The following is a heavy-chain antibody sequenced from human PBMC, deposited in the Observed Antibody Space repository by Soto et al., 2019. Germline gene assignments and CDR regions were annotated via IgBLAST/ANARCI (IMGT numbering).Heavy chain of an antibody. CDR3: ARFWGGGELHAFDI. D-gene: IGHD1-26*01. CDR1: GGSISSYY. J-gene: IGHJ3*02. Sequence: QVQLQESGPGLVKPSETLSLTCTVSGGSISSYYWSWIRQPPGKGLEWIGYIYYSGSTNYNPSLTRRVTVSVDTSKNQFSRKLCSVTAADTDVYYCARFWGGGELHAFDIWGQGTMVTVSS. V-gene: IGHV4-59*01. CDR2: IYYSGST.